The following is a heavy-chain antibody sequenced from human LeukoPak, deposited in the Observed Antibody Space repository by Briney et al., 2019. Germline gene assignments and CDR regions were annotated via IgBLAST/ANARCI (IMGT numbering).Heavy chain of an antibody. D-gene: IGHD2-15*01. CDR1: GFTFSDYY. J-gene: IGHJ4*02. Sequence: GGSLRLSCAASGFTFSDYYMSWIRQAPGKGLEWVSYISSSSSYTNYADSAKGRFTISRDNAKNSLYLQMNSLRAEDTAVYYCASVRSTHASYYFDYWGQGTLVTVSS. CDR2: ISSSSSYT. V-gene: IGHV3-11*06. CDR3: ASVRSTHASYYFDY.